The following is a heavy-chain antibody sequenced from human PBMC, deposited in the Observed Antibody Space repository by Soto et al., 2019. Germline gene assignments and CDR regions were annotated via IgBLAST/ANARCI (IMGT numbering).Heavy chain of an antibody. J-gene: IGHJ6*02. CDR2: ISGSGGST. CDR1: GVTFSSYA. Sequence: XGSLRLSCAASGVTFSSYAMSWVRQAPGKGLEWVSAISGSGGSTYYADSVKGRFTISRDNSKNTLYLQMNSLRAEDTAVYYCAKDLGYCSGGSCSGSADAWGQGSTVTVSS. D-gene: IGHD2-15*01. CDR3: AKDLGYCSGGSCSGSADA. V-gene: IGHV3-23*01.